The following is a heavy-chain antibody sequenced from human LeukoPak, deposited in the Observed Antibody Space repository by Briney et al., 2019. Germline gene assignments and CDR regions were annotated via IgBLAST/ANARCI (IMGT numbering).Heavy chain of an antibody. Sequence: ASVKVSCKASGYTFTSYGISWVRQAPGQGLEWMGWISAYNGNTNYAQKLQGRVTMTTDTSTSTAYMELRSLKSDDTAVYYCAIPFTYYYDSSGLDYWGRGTLVTVSS. CDR2: ISAYNGNT. CDR3: AIPFTYYYDSSGLDY. J-gene: IGHJ4*02. D-gene: IGHD3-22*01. CDR1: GYTFTSYG. V-gene: IGHV1-18*01.